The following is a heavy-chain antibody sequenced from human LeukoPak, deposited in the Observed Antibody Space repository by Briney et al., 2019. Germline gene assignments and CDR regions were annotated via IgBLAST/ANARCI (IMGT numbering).Heavy chain of an antibody. J-gene: IGHJ4*02. D-gene: IGHD1-7*01. Sequence: GASVKVSCKASGYTFTSYAMNWVRQAPGQGLEGMGWINTNTGNPTYAQGFAGRFVFSLDTSVSTAYLQISSLKTEDTGVYYCARRYNWNYIEYFDYWGQGTLVTVSS. CDR2: INTNTGNP. V-gene: IGHV7-4-1*02. CDR1: GYTFTSYA. CDR3: ARRYNWNYIEYFDY.